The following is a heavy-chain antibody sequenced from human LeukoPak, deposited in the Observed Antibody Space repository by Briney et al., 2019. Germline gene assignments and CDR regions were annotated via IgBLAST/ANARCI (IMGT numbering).Heavy chain of an antibody. Sequence: GGSLRLSCAASGFTFSSYAMSWVRQAPGKGLEWVSAISGSGGSTYYADSVKGRFTISRDNSKNTLYLQMNSLRAEDTAVYYCAKDGAHYGFWSGYSYYFDYWGQGTLVTVSS. J-gene: IGHJ4*02. V-gene: IGHV3-23*01. D-gene: IGHD3-3*01. CDR1: GFTFSSYA. CDR3: AKDGAHYGFWSGYSYYFDY. CDR2: ISGSGGST.